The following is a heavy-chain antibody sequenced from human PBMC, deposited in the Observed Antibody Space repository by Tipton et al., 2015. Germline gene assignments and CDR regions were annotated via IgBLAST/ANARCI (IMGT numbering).Heavy chain of an antibody. V-gene: IGHV4-59*01. CDR3: ARDYDAAFDY. Sequence: TLSLTCTVSGGSISNYYWNWIRQPPGKGLEWIGHVYYFGDTDYNPALGSRVTISLDTSTSQLSLELSSLTAADTAVYYCARDYDAAFDYWGQGTLVTVSS. CDR1: GGSISNYY. D-gene: IGHD3-22*01. J-gene: IGHJ4*02. CDR2: VYYFGDT.